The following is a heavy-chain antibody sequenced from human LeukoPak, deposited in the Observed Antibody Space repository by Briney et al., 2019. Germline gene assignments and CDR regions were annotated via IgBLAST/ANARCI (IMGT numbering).Heavy chain of an antibody. CDR2: IIPIFGTA. Sequence: SVKVSCKASGGTFSSYAISWVRQAPGQGLEWMGGIIPIFGTANYAQKFQGRVTITADESTSTAYMELSSLRSEDTAVYYCARDRRDYDFWSGYLSPDYYYYGMDVWGQGTTVTVSS. CDR3: ARDRRDYDFWSGYLSPDYYYYGMDV. CDR1: GGTFSSYA. V-gene: IGHV1-69*13. J-gene: IGHJ6*02. D-gene: IGHD3-3*01.